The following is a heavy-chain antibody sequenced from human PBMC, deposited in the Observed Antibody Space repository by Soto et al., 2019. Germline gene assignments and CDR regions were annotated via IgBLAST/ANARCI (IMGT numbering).Heavy chain of an antibody. V-gene: IGHV3-23*01. J-gene: IGHJ5*01. CDR1: GFSFSDYA. CDR3: AKGPDGSGYYHNWFDS. CDR2: ISRTGDSA. Sequence: EVHLLESGGALVQPGGSLTLSCAASGFSFSDYAMSWVRQAPGKGLEWVSSISRTGDSAYYADSVKGRFAISRDRSKNSLSLQMHGRRVEERAVYYCAKGPDGSGYYHNWFDSWGQGTLITVSS. D-gene: IGHD3-22*01.